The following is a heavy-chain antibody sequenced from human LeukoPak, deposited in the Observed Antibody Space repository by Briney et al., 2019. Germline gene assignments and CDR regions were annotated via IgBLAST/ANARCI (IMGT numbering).Heavy chain of an antibody. Sequence: PSETLSLTCTVSSGSINGYYWNWFRQPAGKGLEWIGRIYSSGSTNYNPSLKSRVAMSIDTSKSYFSLKLSSVTAADTAMYYCARDFTADSNGYYDFWGQGTLVTVSS. CDR3: ARDFTADSNGYYDF. CDR2: IYSSGST. J-gene: IGHJ4*02. V-gene: IGHV4-4*07. D-gene: IGHD3-22*01. CDR1: SGSINGYY.